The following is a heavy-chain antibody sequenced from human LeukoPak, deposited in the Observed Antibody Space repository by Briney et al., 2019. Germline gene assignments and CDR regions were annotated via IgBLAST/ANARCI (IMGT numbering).Heavy chain of an antibody. D-gene: IGHD1-26*01. Sequence: ASVTVSCKASGYTFSSHGISWVRRAPGQGLEWMGWISTYNGNTNYAQKLQGRVTMTTDTSTSTAYMELRSLRSDDTAVYYCARTSGSYLAYDAFDIWGQGTMVTVSS. CDR3: ARTSGSYLAYDAFDI. CDR1: GYTFSSHG. CDR2: ISTYNGNT. J-gene: IGHJ3*02. V-gene: IGHV1-18*01.